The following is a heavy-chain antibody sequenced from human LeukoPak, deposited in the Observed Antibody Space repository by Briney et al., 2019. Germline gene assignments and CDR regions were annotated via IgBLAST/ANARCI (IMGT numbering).Heavy chain of an antibody. Sequence: ASVKVSCKVSGYTLTELSMHWVRQATGQGLEWMGWMNPNSGNTGYAQKFQGRVTMTRNTSISTAYMELSSLRSEDTAVYYCARVPYGVDQYYFDYWGQGTLVTVSS. CDR1: GYTLTELS. CDR3: ARVPYGVDQYYFDY. D-gene: IGHD4-17*01. V-gene: IGHV1-8*01. CDR2: MNPNSGNT. J-gene: IGHJ4*02.